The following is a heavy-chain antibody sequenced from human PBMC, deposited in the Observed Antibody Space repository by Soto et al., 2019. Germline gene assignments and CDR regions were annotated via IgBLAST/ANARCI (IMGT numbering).Heavy chain of an antibody. Sequence: GGSLRLSCAASGFTFSSYAMHWVRQAPGKGLEWVAVISYDGSNKYYADSVKGRFTISRDNSKNTLYLQMNSLRAEDTAVYYCGGGDYETFREEPEDYYYGMDVWGQGTTVTVSS. CDR1: GFTFSSYA. CDR2: ISYDGSNK. CDR3: GGGDYETFREEPEDYYYGMDV. V-gene: IGHV3-30-3*01. J-gene: IGHJ6*02. D-gene: IGHD4-17*01.